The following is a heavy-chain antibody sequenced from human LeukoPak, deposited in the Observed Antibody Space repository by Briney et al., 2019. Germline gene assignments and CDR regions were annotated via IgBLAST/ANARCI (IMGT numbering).Heavy chain of an antibody. J-gene: IGHJ6*02. CDR1: GYTFTGYY. Sequence: ASVKVSCKASGYTFTGYYMHWVRQAPGQGLEWMGWINPNNGGTNYAQKFQGRVTMTRDTSISTAYMELSRLRSDDTALYFCARPRFGTPYGMDVWGRGTTVTVSS. CDR3: ARPRFGTPYGMDV. V-gene: IGHV1-2*02. CDR2: INPNNGGT. D-gene: IGHD3-10*01.